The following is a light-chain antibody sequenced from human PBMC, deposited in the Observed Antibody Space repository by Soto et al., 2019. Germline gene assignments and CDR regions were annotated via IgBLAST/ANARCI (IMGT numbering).Light chain of an antibody. J-gene: IGKJ3*01. CDR1: QNIRSY. CDR2: ASS. Sequence: DIQMTQSPSTVSASVGDTVTITCRASQNIRSYLAWYQQKPGEAPRLLIYASSNIPSGVPSRFSGSGSGTEFTLTISSLQAEDFATYYCQQNNTFPFTFGPGTKLDIK. V-gene: IGKV1-12*01. CDR3: QQNNTFPFT.